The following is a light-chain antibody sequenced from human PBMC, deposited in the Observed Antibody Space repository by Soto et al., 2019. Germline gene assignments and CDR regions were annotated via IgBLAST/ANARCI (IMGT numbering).Light chain of an antibody. CDR3: HQCGSYSPWT. CDR2: KAS. Sequence: DIQMTQSPSTLSASVGDRVTITCRASQSIGSWLAWYQQKPGKAPKLLIYKASSLESGVPSRFSGSGSGTEFTLTISSLQPVDFASYYCHQCGSYSPWTFGQGTKVEIK. CDR1: QSIGSW. J-gene: IGKJ1*01. V-gene: IGKV1-5*03.